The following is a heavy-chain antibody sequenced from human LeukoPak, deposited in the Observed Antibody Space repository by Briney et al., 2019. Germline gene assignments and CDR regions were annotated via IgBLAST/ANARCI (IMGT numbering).Heavy chain of an antibody. D-gene: IGHD3-9*01. Sequence: ASVKVSCKASGYTFTSYGISWVRQAPGQGLEWMGWISAYNGNTNYAQNLQGRVTMTTGTSTSTAYMELRSLRSDDTAVYYCARDLGYFDWLTTYDYWGQGTLVTVSS. CDR1: GYTFTSYG. CDR2: ISAYNGNT. V-gene: IGHV1-18*01. J-gene: IGHJ4*02. CDR3: ARDLGYFDWLTTYDY.